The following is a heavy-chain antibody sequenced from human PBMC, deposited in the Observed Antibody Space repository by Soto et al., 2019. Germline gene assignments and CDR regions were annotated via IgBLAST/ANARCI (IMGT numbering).Heavy chain of an antibody. D-gene: IGHD6-19*01. V-gene: IGHV1-3*01. J-gene: IGHJ4*02. CDR3: ARRAGTFPFAFDY. Sequence: ASVKVSCKASGGTFSSYAMHWVRQAPGQRLEWMGWINAGNGNTKYSQKFQGRVTITRDTSASTAYMELSSLRSEDTAVYYCARRAGTFPFAFDYWGQGTLVTVSS. CDR2: INAGNGNT. CDR1: GGTFSSYA.